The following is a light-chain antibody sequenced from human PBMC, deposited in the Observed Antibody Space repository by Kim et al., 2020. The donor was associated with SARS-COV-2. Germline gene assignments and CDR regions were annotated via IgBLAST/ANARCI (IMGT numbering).Light chain of an antibody. Sequence: GSYNYVSWYQQHPGKAPKLIIYDVTKRPSAVPDRFSGSRSGNTASLTISGLQAEDEADYYCCSYAGSVVFGGGTQLTVL. CDR1: GSYNY. CDR2: DVT. CDR3: CSYAGSVV. J-gene: IGLJ2*01. V-gene: IGLV2-11*01.